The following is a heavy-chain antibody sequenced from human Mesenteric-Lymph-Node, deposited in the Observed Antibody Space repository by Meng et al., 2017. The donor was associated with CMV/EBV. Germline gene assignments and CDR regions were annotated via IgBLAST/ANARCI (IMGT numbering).Heavy chain of an antibody. CDR3: ARDPSQDNWFDP. V-gene: IGHV1-2*02. CDR2: INPNSGGT. CDR1: GYTFTGYY. J-gene: IGHJ5*02. Sequence: DSVKVSCKASGYTFTGYYMHWVRQAPGQGLEWMGWINPNSGGTNYAQKFQGRVTMTRDTSISTAYVELSRLSSDDTAVYYCARDPSQDNWFDPWGLGTLVTVSS.